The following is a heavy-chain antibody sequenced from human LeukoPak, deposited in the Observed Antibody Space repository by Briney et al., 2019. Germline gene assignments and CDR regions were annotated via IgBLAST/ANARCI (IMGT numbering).Heavy chain of an antibody. CDR1: GYTFTHYD. V-gene: IGHV1-2*02. CDR3: ARGYCSSTSCSYYYYMDV. Sequence: ASVKVSCKASGYTFTHYDINWVRQATGQGLEWMGWINPNSGGTNYAQKFQGRVTMTRDTSISTAYMELSRLRSDDTAVYYCARGYCSSTSCSYYYYMDVWGKGTTVTISS. CDR2: INPNSGGT. J-gene: IGHJ6*03. D-gene: IGHD2-2*01.